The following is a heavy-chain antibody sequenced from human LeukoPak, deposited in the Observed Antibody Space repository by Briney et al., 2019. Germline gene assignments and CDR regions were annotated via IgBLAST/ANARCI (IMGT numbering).Heavy chain of an antibody. Sequence: SETMSLTCAVSGASMNTHYWSWIRQPPGKGLEWIGYMLDTVTTKDTPSLKRRFTLSADTSKNQFSLRLTSVTAADTAVYYCATIKRGNIFGYFDFWGQGIPVTVSS. D-gene: IGHD5-18*01. J-gene: IGHJ4*02. CDR1: GASMNTHY. V-gene: IGHV4-59*11. CDR3: ATIKRGNIFGYFDF. CDR2: MLDTVTT.